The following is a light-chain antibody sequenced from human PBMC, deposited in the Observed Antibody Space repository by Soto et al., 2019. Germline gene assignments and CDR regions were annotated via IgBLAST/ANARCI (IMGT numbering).Light chain of an antibody. CDR1: SSDVGGYNY. CDR2: DVS. CDR3: SSCTSSSTLLYV. Sequence: QSVLTQPASVSGSPGQSITISCTGTSSDVGGYNYVSWYQQHPGKAPKLMIYDVSNRPSGVSNRFSGSKSGNTASLTISGLQAEDEADYYCSSCTSSSTLLYVFGTGTKSPS. J-gene: IGLJ1*01. V-gene: IGLV2-14*01.